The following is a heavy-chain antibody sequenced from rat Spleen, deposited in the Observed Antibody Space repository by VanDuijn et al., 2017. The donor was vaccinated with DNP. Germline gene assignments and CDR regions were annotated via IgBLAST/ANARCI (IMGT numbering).Heavy chain of an antibody. J-gene: IGHJ2*01. Sequence: EVQLVESGGGLVQPGRSLKLSCAASGFTFSNYGLHWIRQAPTKGLEWVASISYDGGSTYYRDSVKGRFTISRDNAKSSLYLQMDSLRSEDTATYYCTTDFERGYWGQGVMVTVSS. CDR1: GFTFSNYG. V-gene: IGHV5-19*01. CDR2: ISYDGGST. D-gene: IGHD1-11*01. CDR3: TTDFERGY.